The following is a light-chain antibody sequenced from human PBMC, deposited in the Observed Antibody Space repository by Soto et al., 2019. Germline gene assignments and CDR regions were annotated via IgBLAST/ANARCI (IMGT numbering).Light chain of an antibody. CDR3: QQYVTAPGT. J-gene: IGKJ1*01. CDR2: ATS. Sequence: EVVLTQSPDTLSLSPGERATLSCGASQSVNINYLAWYQLKPGQAPKLLIYATSNRAPGIPDRFSGSGSGTDFTLTISSLEPGDFAVYYCQQYVTAPGTFGQGTKVDIK. CDR1: QSVNINY. V-gene: IGKV3-20*01.